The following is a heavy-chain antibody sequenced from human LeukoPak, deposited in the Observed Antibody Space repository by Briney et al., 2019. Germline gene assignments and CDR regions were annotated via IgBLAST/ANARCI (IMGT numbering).Heavy chain of an antibody. CDR3: VGSVLRYFDWSPDY. Sequence: ASVKVSCKVSGYTLTELSMHWVRQAPGKGLEWMGGFDPEDGETIYAQKFQGRVTMTEDTSTDTAYMELSSLRSDDTAVYYCVGSVLRYFDWSPDYWGQGTLVTVSS. CDR1: GYTLTELS. CDR2: FDPEDGET. D-gene: IGHD3-9*01. V-gene: IGHV1-24*01. J-gene: IGHJ4*02.